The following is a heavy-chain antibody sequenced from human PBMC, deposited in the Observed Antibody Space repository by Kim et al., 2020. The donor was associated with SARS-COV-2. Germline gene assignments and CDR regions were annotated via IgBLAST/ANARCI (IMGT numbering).Heavy chain of an antibody. Sequence: ASVKVSCKTSGYTFTSHYLHWVRQAPGQGLEWMGRINPNSGGTNYAQKFQGRVTMTRDTSISTAYRELSRLRSDDTVVYYCARGNTETIDYWGQGTLVTVSS. CDR1: GYTFTSHY. J-gene: IGHJ4*02. CDR2: INPNSGGT. CDR3: ARGNTETIDY. V-gene: IGHV1-2*05.